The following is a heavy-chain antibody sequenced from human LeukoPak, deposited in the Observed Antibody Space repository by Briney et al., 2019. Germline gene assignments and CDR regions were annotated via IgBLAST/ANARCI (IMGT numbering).Heavy chain of an antibody. CDR1: GFTFSSDG. CDR3: AKAGYVYGSGSYYHFDY. V-gene: IGHV3-30*02. Sequence: PRGSLRLSCAASGFTFSSDGMHWVRQAPGKGLEWVAFIRYDGSNKYYADSVKGRFTISRDNSKNTLYLQMNSLRAEDTAVYYCAKAGYVYGSGSYYHFDYWGQGTLVTVSS. J-gene: IGHJ4*02. CDR2: IRYDGSNK. D-gene: IGHD3-10*01.